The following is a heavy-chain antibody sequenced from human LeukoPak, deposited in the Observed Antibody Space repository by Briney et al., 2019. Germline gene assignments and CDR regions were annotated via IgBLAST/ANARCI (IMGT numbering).Heavy chain of an antibody. Sequence: SETLSLTCTVSGGSISRYYWSWIRLPPGKGLEWIGYIYYSGTTNYNPSLKSRVTISVDTSRNQLSLRLSSVTAADTAVYYCARVLTMVRGVRINPSFDSWGQGTLVTVSS. CDR3: ARVLTMVRGVRINPSFDS. D-gene: IGHD3-10*01. V-gene: IGHV4-59*12. J-gene: IGHJ4*02. CDR1: GGSISRYY. CDR2: IYYSGTT.